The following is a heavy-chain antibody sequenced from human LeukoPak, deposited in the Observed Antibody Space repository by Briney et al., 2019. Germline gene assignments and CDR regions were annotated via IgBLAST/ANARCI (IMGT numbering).Heavy chain of an antibody. D-gene: IGHD3-10*01. Sequence: GGSLRLSCAASGFTFSSYWMSWVRQAPGKGLEWVSYISSRGSTIDYADSVKGRLTISRDNSKNTLYLQMNSLRAEDTAVYYCAKAIGGYDYWGQGTLVTVSS. CDR1: GFTFSSYW. V-gene: IGHV3-48*01. J-gene: IGHJ4*02. CDR3: AKAIGGYDY. CDR2: ISSRGSTI.